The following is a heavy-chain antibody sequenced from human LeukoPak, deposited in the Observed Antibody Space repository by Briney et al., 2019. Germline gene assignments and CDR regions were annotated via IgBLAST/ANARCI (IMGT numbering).Heavy chain of an antibody. CDR1: CPSISSSGHS. V-gene: IGHV4-39*01. J-gene: IGHJ4*02. Sequence: SETLSLTSTVSCPSISSSGHSWGCIRQPPGKGLEWIGSIYYSGSTYYNPSLKSRVTISVDTSKNQFSLKLSSVTAADTAVYTCGRGVVLVPATHYYVNYCCQGSLVTVSS. CDR3: GRGVVLVPATHYYVNY. D-gene: IGHD2-2*01. CDR2: IYYSGST.